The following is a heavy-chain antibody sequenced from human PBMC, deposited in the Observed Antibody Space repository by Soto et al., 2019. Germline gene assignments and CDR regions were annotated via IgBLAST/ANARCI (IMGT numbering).Heavy chain of an antibody. D-gene: IGHD1-20*01. CDR2: INHSGST. V-gene: IGHV4-34*01. CDR3: ARTFNWNRVPFFDY. CDR1: GGSFSGYY. Sequence: PSETLSLTCAVYGGSFSGYYWSWIRQPPWKGLEWIGEINHSGSTNYNPSLKSRVTISVDTSKNQFSLKLSSVTAADTAVYSCARTFNWNRVPFFDYWGQGXLVTVSS. J-gene: IGHJ4*02.